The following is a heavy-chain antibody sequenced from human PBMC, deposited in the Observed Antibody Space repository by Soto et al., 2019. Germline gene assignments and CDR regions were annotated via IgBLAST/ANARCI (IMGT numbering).Heavy chain of an antibody. CDR1: GFTFSSYA. D-gene: IGHD6-19*01. CDR3: AKEDTSSGSLDY. CDR2: ISGIGHST. J-gene: IGHJ4*02. V-gene: IGHV3-23*01. Sequence: GGSLRLSCAASGFTFSSYAMSWVRQAPGKGLEWVSAISGIGHSTYYADSVKGRFTISRDNSKNTLYLQMNSLRAEDTASYYCAKEDTSSGSLDYWGQGALVTVSS.